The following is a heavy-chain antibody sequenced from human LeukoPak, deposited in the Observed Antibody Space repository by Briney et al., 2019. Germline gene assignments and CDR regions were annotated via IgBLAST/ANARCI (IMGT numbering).Heavy chain of an antibody. Sequence: NPGGSLRLSCAASGFTFSSYSMNWVRQAPGKGLEWVSSISSSSSYIYYADSVKGRFTISRDNAKNSLYLQMNSLRAEDTAVYYCARVNVYYDRGLDYWGQGTLVTVSS. D-gene: IGHD3-22*01. CDR2: ISSSSSYI. CDR1: GFTFSSYS. J-gene: IGHJ4*02. V-gene: IGHV3-21*01. CDR3: ARVNVYYDRGLDY.